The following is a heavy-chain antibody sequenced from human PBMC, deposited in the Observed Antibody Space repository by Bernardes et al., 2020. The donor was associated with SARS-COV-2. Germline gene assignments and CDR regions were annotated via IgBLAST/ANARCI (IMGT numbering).Heavy chain of an antibody. J-gene: IGHJ4*02. CDR1: EFTFSSSW. CDR2: INSDGGST. V-gene: IGHV3-74*01. Sequence: GGSLRLSCAASEFTFSSSWMHWVRQAPGKGLVWVSRINSDGGSTSYADSVKGRFTISRDNSKNTLYLQMNSLRAEDTAVYYCVRARAFDYWGQGTLVTGSS. CDR3: VRARAFDY.